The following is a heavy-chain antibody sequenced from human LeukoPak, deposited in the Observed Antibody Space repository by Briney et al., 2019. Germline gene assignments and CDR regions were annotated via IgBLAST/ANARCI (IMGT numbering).Heavy chain of an antibody. CDR1: GFTFSSYW. Sequence: GGSLRLSCAASGFTFSSYWMHWVRQAPGKGLVWVSRINSDGSSTSYADSVKGRFTISRDNAKNTLYLQMNSLRAEDTAVYYCARSYHGKIDAFDIWGQGTMVTVSS. J-gene: IGHJ3*02. CDR3: ARSYHGKIDAFDI. CDR2: INSDGSST. D-gene: IGHD3-10*01. V-gene: IGHV3-74*01.